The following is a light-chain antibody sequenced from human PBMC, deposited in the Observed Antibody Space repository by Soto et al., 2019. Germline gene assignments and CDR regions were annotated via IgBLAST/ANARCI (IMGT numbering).Light chain of an antibody. CDR3: QQSYTTPRT. J-gene: IGKJ1*01. CDR2: GAS. CDR1: QNIRTY. V-gene: IGKV1-39*01. Sequence: QMTQSPSSLSASVGARVTITCRASQNIRTYLNWYQQKPGKAPSLLIYGASTLQSGVPSRFSGSGSATDFTLTITSLQPEDFATYDCQQSYTTPRTFGQGTKVEIK.